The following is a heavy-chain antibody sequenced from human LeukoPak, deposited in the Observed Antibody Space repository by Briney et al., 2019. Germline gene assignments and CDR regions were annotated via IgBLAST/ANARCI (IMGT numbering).Heavy chain of an antibody. V-gene: IGHV4-39*01. Sequence: PSETLSLTCTVSGGSISSSSYYWGWIRQPPGKGLEWIGSIYYSGSTYYNPSLKSRVTISVDTSKNQFSLKLSSVTAADTAVYYCARAAFYSGYEDGYYYAYYFDYWGQGTLVTVSS. J-gene: IGHJ4*02. CDR1: GGSISSSSYY. D-gene: IGHD5-12*01. CDR3: ARAAFYSGYEDGYYYAYYFDY. CDR2: IYYSGST.